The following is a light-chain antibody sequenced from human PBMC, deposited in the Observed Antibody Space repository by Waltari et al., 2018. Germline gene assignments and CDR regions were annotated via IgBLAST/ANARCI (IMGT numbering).Light chain of an antibody. CDR3: QTGGHGTWV. CDR1: SGHSTNI. V-gene: IGLV4-69*01. J-gene: IGLJ3*02. Sequence: QLVLTQSPSASASLRASVKLTCTLDSGHSTNIIAWHQQQPQKGPRYLMKVNSDGSHSKGDEIPDRFAGSSSSSGTERYLTISSVQSEDEADYYCQTGGHGTWVFGGGTKLTVL. CDR2: VNSDGSH.